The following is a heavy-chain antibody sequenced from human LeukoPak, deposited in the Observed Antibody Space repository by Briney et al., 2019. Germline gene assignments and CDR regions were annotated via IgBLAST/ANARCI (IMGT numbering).Heavy chain of an antibody. CDR2: IHKSESS. CDR1: GGSISTYY. Sequence: SETLSLTCTVSGGSISTYYWNWIRQPPGKGLEWIGYIHKSESSKYNPSLKSRVALSLEISKNQLSLKLNSVTASDTAVYYCARLALPGPIYYFDYWGQGTLVTVSS. V-gene: IGHV4-59*08. D-gene: IGHD6-19*01. CDR3: ARLALPGPIYYFDY. J-gene: IGHJ4*02.